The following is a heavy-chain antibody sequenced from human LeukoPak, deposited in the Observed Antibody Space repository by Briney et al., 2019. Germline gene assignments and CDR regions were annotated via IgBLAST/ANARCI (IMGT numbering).Heavy chain of an antibody. Sequence: SETLSLTCTVSGGSISSYYWSWIRQPPGKGLEWIGYIYYSGSTNYNPSLKSRVTISVDTSKSQFSLKLSSVTAADTAVYYCARVTYDFWSGDRYYFDYWGQGTLVTVSS. CDR3: ARVTYDFWSGDRYYFDY. J-gene: IGHJ4*02. CDR2: IYYSGST. D-gene: IGHD3-3*01. V-gene: IGHV4-59*01. CDR1: GGSISSYY.